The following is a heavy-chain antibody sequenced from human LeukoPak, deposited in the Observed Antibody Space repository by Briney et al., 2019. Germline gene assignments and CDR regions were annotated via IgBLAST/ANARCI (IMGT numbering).Heavy chain of an antibody. J-gene: IGHJ4*02. D-gene: IGHD2-15*01. CDR3: AREVVAARYFDY. CDR1: GFTVSSNY. CDR2: MYSGSST. Sequence: GGSLRLSCAASGFTVSSNYMSWVRQAPGKGLEWVSVMYSGSSTYYADSVKGRLTMTRDTSKNTLYLQMNILRAEDTAIYYCAREVVAARYFDYWGQGTLVTVSS. V-gene: IGHV3-66*01.